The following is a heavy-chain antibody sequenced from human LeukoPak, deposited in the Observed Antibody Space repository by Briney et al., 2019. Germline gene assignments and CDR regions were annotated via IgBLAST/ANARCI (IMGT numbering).Heavy chain of an antibody. V-gene: IGHV1-18*01. CDR1: GYTFNTYG. D-gene: IGHD2-21*02. J-gene: IGHJ5*02. CDR3: ARKGCTGDCYRFDP. Sequence: GASVKVSCKASGYTFNTYGISWVGQAPGQRPEWMGWINTDNGNTKYAQKFQGRVTMTTDTSTSTAYMELSSLRSDDTAVYYCARKGCTGDCYRFDPWGQGTLVTVSS. CDR2: INTDNGNT.